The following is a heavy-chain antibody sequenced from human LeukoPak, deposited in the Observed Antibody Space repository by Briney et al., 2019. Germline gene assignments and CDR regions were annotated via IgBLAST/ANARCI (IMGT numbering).Heavy chain of an antibody. J-gene: IGHJ4*02. D-gene: IGHD2-15*01. CDR3: AKQSGSEVLASTSDY. Sequence: ASVKVSCKASGDTFTGYYMRWVRQAPGQGLEWMGWINPNSGGTNYAQKFQGRVTMTRDTSISTAYMELSRLRSDDTAVYYCAKQSGSEVLASTSDYWGQGTLVTVSS. V-gene: IGHV1-2*02. CDR1: GDTFTGYY. CDR2: INPNSGGT.